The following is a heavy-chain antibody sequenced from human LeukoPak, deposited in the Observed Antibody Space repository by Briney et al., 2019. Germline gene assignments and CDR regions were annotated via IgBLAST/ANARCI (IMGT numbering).Heavy chain of an antibody. CDR3: ARASGYSSSWLIY. CDR1: GGSFSGYY. V-gene: IGHV4-34*01. CDR2: INHSGST. Sequence: PSETLSLTCAVYGGSFSGYYWSWIRQPPGKGLEWIGEINHSGSTNYNPSLKSRVTISVDTSKNQFSLKLSSVTAADTAVYYCARASGYSSSWLIYWGQGTLVTVSS. J-gene: IGHJ4*02. D-gene: IGHD6-13*01.